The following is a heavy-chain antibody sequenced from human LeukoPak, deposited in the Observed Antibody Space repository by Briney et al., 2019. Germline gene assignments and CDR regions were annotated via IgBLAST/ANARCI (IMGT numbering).Heavy chain of an antibody. CDR1: GYTFTGHF. D-gene: IGHD3-22*01. CDR2: ISPNSGDT. Sequence: ASVKVSCKASGYTFTGHFMHWVRQAPGQGLEWMGWISPNSGDTNYAQKFQGRVTMTRDTSISTAYMELSRLRSDDTAVYYCARSHYYDTTGYTHDDAFDIWGQGTMVTVSS. J-gene: IGHJ3*02. CDR3: ARSHYYDTTGYTHDDAFDI. V-gene: IGHV1-2*02.